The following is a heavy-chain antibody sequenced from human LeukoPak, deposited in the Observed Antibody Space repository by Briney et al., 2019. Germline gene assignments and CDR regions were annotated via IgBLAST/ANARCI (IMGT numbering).Heavy chain of an antibody. Sequence: GALRLSCAASGFTFSSYSMNWVRQAPGKGLEWVSPISSSSSYIYYADSVKGRFTISRDNAKNSLYLQMNSLRAEDTAVYYCARQIWFGELSDGMDVWGQGTTVTVSS. CDR1: GFTFSSYS. CDR2: ISSSSSYI. J-gene: IGHJ6*02. V-gene: IGHV3-21*01. D-gene: IGHD3-10*01. CDR3: ARQIWFGELSDGMDV.